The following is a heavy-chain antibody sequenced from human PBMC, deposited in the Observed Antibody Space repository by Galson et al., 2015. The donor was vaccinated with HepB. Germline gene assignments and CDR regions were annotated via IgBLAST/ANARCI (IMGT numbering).Heavy chain of an antibody. CDR1: GFTFSSYG. V-gene: IGHV3-30*02. CDR2: IRYDGSNK. J-gene: IGHJ3*02. CDR3: ALLWFGELRDAFDI. D-gene: IGHD3-10*01. Sequence: SLRLSCAASGFTFSSYGMHWVRQAPGKGLEWVAFIRYDGSNKYYADSVKGRFTISRDNSKNTLFLQMNSLRAEDTAVYYCALLWFGELRDAFDIWGQGTMVTVSS.